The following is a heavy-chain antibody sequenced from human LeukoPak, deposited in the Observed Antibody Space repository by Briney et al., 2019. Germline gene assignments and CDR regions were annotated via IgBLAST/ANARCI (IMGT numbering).Heavy chain of an antibody. V-gene: IGHV1-2*06. J-gene: IGHJ5*02. CDR2: INPNSGGT. D-gene: IGHD4-23*01. CDR3: AGDPSYNAYGGNNSFDP. CDR1: GYTFTGYY. Sequence: ASVKVSCKASGYTFTGYYMHWVRQATGQGPEWSGRINPNSGGTNYAQKFQGRVTMTRDTSISTAYMELSRLRSDDTAVYYCAGDPSYNAYGGNNSFDPWGQGTLVTVSS.